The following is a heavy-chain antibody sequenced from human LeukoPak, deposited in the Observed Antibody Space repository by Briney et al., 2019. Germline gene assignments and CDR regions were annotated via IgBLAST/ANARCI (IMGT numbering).Heavy chain of an antibody. D-gene: IGHD4-17*01. CDR3: ARGIMTTVTSGPLS. Sequence: ASVKVSCKASGGTFSSYAISWVRQAPGQGLEWMGGIIPIFGTANYAQKFQGRVTMTRNTSISTAYMELSSLRSEDTAVYYCARGIMTTVTSGPLSWGQGTLVTVSS. CDR2: IIPIFGTA. V-gene: IGHV1-69*05. CDR1: GGTFSSYA. J-gene: IGHJ5*02.